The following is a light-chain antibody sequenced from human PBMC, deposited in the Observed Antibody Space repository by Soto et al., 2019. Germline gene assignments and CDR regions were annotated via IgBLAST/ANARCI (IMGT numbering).Light chain of an antibody. V-gene: IGLV2-23*02. J-gene: IGLJ1*01. CDR2: ELT. Sequence: QSVLTQPASVSGSPGQSITISCTGTNSDIGSYNLVSWYQQHPGKAPKVMIYELTKRPSGVSDRFSGSKSGKTAPLTISGLQAEDEADYFCCSYAGGSFYVSGTGTKVTVL. CDR3: CSYAGGSFYV. CDR1: NSDIGSYNL.